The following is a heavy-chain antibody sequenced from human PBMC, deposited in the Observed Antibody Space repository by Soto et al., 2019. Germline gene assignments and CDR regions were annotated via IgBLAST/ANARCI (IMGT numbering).Heavy chain of an antibody. CDR1: GYTFSTFW. CDR2: IYPVVHET. V-gene: IGHV5-51*01. Sequence: SLKISCQSSGYTFSTFWISWVRQLPGQDLEWMGFIYPVVHETSYSPSFHGKVSFSGAEFINTASLQWIRFEASDTAFYFCARSPRYSPYFVYGSQGGLVTVSS. CDR3: ARSPRYSPYFVY. J-gene: IGHJ4*02. D-gene: IGHD4-4*01.